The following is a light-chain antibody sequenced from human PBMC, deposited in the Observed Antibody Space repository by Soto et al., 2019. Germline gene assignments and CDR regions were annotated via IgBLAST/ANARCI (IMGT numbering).Light chain of an antibody. Sequence: DIQMTQSPSTLAASVGDTVTMTCRSSSKWLAWYQKKPGKAPKLLIYDVSNLERGVPPRFSGSTSGAESTLTITGLQPDDLGTHYCQHTTDFPFGQGTKVEIK. V-gene: IGKV1-5*01. J-gene: IGKJ2*01. CDR1: SSKW. CDR2: DVS. CDR3: QHTTDFP.